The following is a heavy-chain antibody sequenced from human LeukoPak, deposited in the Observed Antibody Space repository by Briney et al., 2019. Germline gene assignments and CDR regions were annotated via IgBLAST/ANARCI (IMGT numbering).Heavy chain of an antibody. Sequence: SGRSLRLSCAASGFTFSSYSMNWVRQAPGKGLEWVSSISSSSSSYIYYADSVKGRFTISRDNAKNSLYLQMNSLRAEDTAVYYCARDFPAGEQPLDYWGQGALVTVSS. J-gene: IGHJ4*02. CDR1: GFTFSSYS. V-gene: IGHV3-21*01. D-gene: IGHD1/OR15-1a*01. CDR2: ISSSSSSYI. CDR3: ARDFPAGEQPLDY.